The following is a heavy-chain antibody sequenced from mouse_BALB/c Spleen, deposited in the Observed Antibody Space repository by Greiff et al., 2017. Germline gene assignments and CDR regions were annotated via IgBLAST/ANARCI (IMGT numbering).Heavy chain of an antibody. CDR3: ARYYGYGAMDY. Sequence: VESGGGLVQPGGSLKLSCAASGFTFSSYGMSWVRQTPDKRLELVATINSNGGSTYYPDSVKGRFTISRDNAKNTLYLQMSSLKSEDTAMYYCARYYGYGAMDYWGQGTSVTVSS. D-gene: IGHD1-2*01. J-gene: IGHJ4*01. CDR1: GFTFSSYG. V-gene: IGHV5-6-3*01. CDR2: INSNGGST.